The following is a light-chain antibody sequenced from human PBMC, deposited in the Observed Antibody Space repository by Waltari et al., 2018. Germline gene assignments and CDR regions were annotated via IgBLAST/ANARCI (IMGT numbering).Light chain of an antibody. J-gene: IGKJ2*02. Sequence: DSQITHSPSSLPASVGARVTIHCLASQNISSYFNWYQQQPGKAPKLLIYAASSLQGGVPSRFSGSGSGTDFTLTISSLQPEDVATDYCQQSYSTPCTFGQGTKLEIK. CDR1: QNISSY. CDR2: AAS. CDR3: QQSYSTPCT. V-gene: IGKV1-39*01.